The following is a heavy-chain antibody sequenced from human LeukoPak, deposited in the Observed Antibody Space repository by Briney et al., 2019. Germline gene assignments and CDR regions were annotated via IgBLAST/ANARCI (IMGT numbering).Heavy chain of an antibody. CDR3: ARVEVREYDYVWGSYHPNHFDY. Sequence: SETLSLTCTVSGYSISSGYYWGWIRQPPGKGLEWIGSIYHSGSTYYNPSLKSRVTISVDTSKNQFSLKLSSVTAADTAVYYCARVEVREYDYVWGSYHPNHFDYWGQGTLVTVSS. CDR2: IYHSGST. D-gene: IGHD3-16*02. CDR1: GYSISSGYY. J-gene: IGHJ4*02. V-gene: IGHV4-38-2*02.